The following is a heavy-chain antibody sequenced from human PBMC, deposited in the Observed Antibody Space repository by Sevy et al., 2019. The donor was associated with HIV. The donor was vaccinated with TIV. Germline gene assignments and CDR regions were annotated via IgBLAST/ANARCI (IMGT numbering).Heavy chain of an antibody. CDR3: AKDSWQWLLPPFFDY. V-gene: IGHV3-23*01. J-gene: IGHJ4*02. Sequence: QLGGSLRLSCAASGFSFSNYAMSWVRQAPGKGLEWVSAISGSGGSTYYADSVKGRFTISRDNSRNTLYLQMNSLRAEDTAVYYCAKDSWQWLLPPFFDYWGQGTLVTVSS. CDR1: GFSFSNYA. CDR2: ISGSGGST. D-gene: IGHD6-19*01.